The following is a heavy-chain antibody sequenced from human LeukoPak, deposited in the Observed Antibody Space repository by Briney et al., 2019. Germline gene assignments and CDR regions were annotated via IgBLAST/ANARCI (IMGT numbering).Heavy chain of an antibody. CDR3: AKSPYSSSWPYFDY. Sequence: PGGSLRLSCAASGFTFSSYSMNWVRQAPGKGLEWVSSISSSSSYIYYADSVKGRFTISRDNAKNSLYLQMNSLRAEDTALYYCAKSPYSSSWPYFDYWGQGTLVTVSS. J-gene: IGHJ4*02. D-gene: IGHD6-13*01. CDR2: ISSSSSYI. CDR1: GFTFSSYS. V-gene: IGHV3-21*04.